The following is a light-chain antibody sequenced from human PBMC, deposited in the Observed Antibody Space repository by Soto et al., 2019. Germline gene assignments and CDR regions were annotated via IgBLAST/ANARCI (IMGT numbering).Light chain of an antibody. CDR2: GAS. CDR3: QQYHTSPPYT. V-gene: IGKV3-20*01. J-gene: IGKJ2*01. Sequence: EIVLTQSPGTLSLSPGKRATLSCRASQSVSSNYLAWYQQKPGQAPRLLIYGASSRATGIPDRFSGSGSGTDFTLTISRLEPEDFAVYYCQQYHTSPPYTFGQGTKLEIE. CDR1: QSVSSNY.